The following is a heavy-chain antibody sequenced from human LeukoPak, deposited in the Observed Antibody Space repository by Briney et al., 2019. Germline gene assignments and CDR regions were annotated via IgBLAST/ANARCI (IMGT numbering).Heavy chain of an antibody. V-gene: IGHV3-23*01. CDR1: GFTFSSYA. Sequence: PGGSLRLSCAASGFTFSSYAMSWVRQAPGKGLEWVSALSGGAVGTYHADSVKGRFTISRDDSKNTVYLQMNSLRADDTAVYYCAKVGTLWFGELLWFDPWGQGTLVTVSS. J-gene: IGHJ5*02. CDR3: AKVGTLWFGELLWFDP. CDR2: LSGGAVGT. D-gene: IGHD3-10*01.